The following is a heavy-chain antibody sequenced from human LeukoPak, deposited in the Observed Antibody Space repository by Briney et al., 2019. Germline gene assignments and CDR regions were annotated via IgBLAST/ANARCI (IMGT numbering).Heavy chain of an antibody. J-gene: IGHJ4*02. V-gene: IGHV1-2*02. CDR1: VYTLTGDY. CDR2: INPNSGVT. CDR3: AEAVAGRYD. D-gene: IGHD6-19*01. Sequence: GASVKVSCKASVYTLTGDYMHWVRQTPGQGLGWMGWINPNSGVTHYAQKFQGRVTMTRGTSISTAYMGLSRLRSDDTAVFYSAEAVAGRYDWGQGTLVTVSS.